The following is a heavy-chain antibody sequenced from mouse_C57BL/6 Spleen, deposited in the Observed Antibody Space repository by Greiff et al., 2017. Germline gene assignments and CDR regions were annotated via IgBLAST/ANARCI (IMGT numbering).Heavy chain of an antibody. CDR3: ARHEDDGYYEFAY. Sequence: VNVVESGPGLVAPSQSLSITCPFSGFSLPSYGVHWVRQPPGKGLEWLVLIWSDGSTTYNSALKSRMSISKDNSKSQVFLKMNSLQTDDTAMYYCARHEDDGYYEFAYWGQGTLVTVSA. J-gene: IGHJ3*01. V-gene: IGHV2-6-1*01. D-gene: IGHD2-3*01. CDR2: IWSDGST. CDR1: GFSLPSYG.